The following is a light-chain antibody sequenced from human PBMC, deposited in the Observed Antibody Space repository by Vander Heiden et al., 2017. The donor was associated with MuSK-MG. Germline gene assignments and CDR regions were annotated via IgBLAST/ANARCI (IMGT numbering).Light chain of an antibody. CDR2: GAS. Sequence: DIQMTQPPSSLSASVGDRVTITCRASESMSKYVNWYQQKPGKAPKLLIYGASNLQSGVPSRFYGNGSGTDFTLTISSLQPEDFATYYCQQSVTNAHTFGQGTKVEIK. CDR3: QQSVTNAHT. CDR1: ESMSKY. V-gene: IGKV1-39*01. J-gene: IGKJ2*01.